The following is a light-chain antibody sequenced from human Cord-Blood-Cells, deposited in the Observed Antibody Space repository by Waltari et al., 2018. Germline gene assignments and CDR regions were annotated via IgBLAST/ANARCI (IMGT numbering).Light chain of an antibody. CDR2: EGS. Sequence: QSALTQPASVSGSPGQSITISCTGTSSDVGGYNLVSWYQQHPGKAPKLIIYEGSKRPSGVSNRFAGSKSGNTASLTISWLQAEDEADYYCCSYAGSSTLVFGGGTKLTVL. CDR1: SSDVGGYNL. V-gene: IGLV2-23*01. CDR3: CSYAGSSTLV. J-gene: IGLJ3*02.